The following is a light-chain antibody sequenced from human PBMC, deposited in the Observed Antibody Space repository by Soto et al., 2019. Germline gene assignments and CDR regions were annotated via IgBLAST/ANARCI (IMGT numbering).Light chain of an antibody. J-gene: IGKJ1*01. CDR2: EAS. CDR3: QHYDSLRWT. CDR1: QSVYNPP. V-gene: IGKV3-20*01. Sequence: EILLAESPGTLSLSPGERATLSCQASQSVYNPPLTWYQQKPGQAPRLLIYEASRRATGIPDRFSGSGSGTDFSLTISRLEPEDFAVYYCQHYDSLRWTFGLGTKVEIK.